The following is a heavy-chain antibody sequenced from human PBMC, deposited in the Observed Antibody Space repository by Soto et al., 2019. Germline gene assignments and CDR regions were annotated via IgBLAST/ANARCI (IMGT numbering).Heavy chain of an antibody. Sequence: ASVKVSCKASGYTFTSYGISWVRQAPGQGLEWMGWISAYNGNTNYAQKLQGRVTMTTDTSTSTAYMELRSLRSDDTAVYYCAREGYYDSSGYPTPLDYWGQGTLVTVSS. CDR3: AREGYYDSSGYPTPLDY. D-gene: IGHD3-22*01. CDR1: GYTFTSYG. V-gene: IGHV1-18*04. J-gene: IGHJ4*02. CDR2: ISAYNGNT.